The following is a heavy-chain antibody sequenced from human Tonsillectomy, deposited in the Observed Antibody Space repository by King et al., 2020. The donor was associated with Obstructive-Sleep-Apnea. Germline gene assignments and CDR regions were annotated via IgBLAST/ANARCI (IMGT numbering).Heavy chain of an antibody. Sequence: PLQESGPGLVKPSQTLSLTCTVSGGSISSGGYYWSWIRQHPGKGLEWIGYIYYSGSAYYNPSLKSRVTISVDTSKNQFSLKLSSVTAADTAVYYCASLAMVRGVIVPDYWGQGTLVTVSS. CDR2: IYYSGSA. D-gene: IGHD3-10*01. V-gene: IGHV4-31*03. J-gene: IGHJ4*02. CDR3: ASLAMVRGVIVPDY. CDR1: GGSISSGGYY.